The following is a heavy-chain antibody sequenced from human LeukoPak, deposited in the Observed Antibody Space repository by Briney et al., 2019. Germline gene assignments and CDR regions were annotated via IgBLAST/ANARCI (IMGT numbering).Heavy chain of an antibody. CDR2: ISGSGGST. Sequence: GGSLRLSCAASGFTFSSYAMSWVRQAPGKGLEWVSAISGSGGSTYYADSVKGRFTISRDNSKNTLYLQMNSLRAEDTAVYYCAKDPERGYSGYDLAFDIWGQGTMVTVSS. V-gene: IGHV3-23*01. J-gene: IGHJ3*02. CDR1: GFTFSSYA. D-gene: IGHD5-12*01. CDR3: AKDPERGYSGYDLAFDI.